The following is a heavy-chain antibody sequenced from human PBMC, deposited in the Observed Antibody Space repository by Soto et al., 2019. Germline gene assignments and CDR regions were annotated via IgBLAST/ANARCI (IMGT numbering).Heavy chain of an antibody. CDR2: INQDGSEM. CDR1: GFTLSSYW. CDR3: AREIAGYGSY. Sequence: PGGSMRLSCAASGFTLSSYWMHWVRQAPGKGLEWVANINQDGSEMYYVGSVKGRFTISRDNARNSLYLQMNSLRDEDTGLYYCAREIAGYGSYWGQGTLVTVSS. J-gene: IGHJ4*02. V-gene: IGHV3-7*01. D-gene: IGHD5-12*01.